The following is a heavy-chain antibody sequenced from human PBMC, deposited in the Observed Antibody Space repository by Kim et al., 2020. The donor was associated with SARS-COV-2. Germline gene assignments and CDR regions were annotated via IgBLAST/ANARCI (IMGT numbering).Heavy chain of an antibody. CDR2: IYTSGST. CDR1: GGSISSYY. V-gene: IGHV4-4*07. J-gene: IGHJ6*02. D-gene: IGHD6-13*01. CDR3: AREMWRRAAAIYYYYYGMDV. Sequence: SETLSLTCTVSGGSISSYYWSWIRPPAGKGLEWIGRIYTSGSTNYNPSLKSRVTMSVDTSKNQFSLKLSSVTAADTAVYYCAREMWRRAAAIYYYYYGMDVWGQGTTVTVSS.